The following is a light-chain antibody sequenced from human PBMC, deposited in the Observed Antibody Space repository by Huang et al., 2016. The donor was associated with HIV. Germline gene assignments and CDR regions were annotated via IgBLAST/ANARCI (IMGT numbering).Light chain of an antibody. CDR3: QQRTT. CDR1: QSVTSF. V-gene: IGKV3-11*01. J-gene: IGKJ4*01. CDR2: DTS. Sequence: EIVLTQYPATLSLSPGERATLSCRASQSVTSFLAWYQQKPGQAPRLLIYDTSNRATGIPARFSGSESGTDFALTISSLEPEDIAVYYCQQRTTFGGGTKVDIK.